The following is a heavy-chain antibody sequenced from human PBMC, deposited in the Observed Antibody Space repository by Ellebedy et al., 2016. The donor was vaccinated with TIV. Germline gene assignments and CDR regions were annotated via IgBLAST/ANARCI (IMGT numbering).Heavy chain of an antibody. J-gene: IGHJ5*02. Sequence: SETLSLTCTVSGGSISSSSNYWGWIRQPPGKGLEWIGSIYYSGSTYYNPSLKSRVTISVDTSKSQFSLKLTSVTAADTAVYYCARWFGELLYIRWFDPWGKGTLVTVSS. CDR2: IYYSGST. CDR3: ARWFGELLYIRWFDP. D-gene: IGHD3-10*01. CDR1: GGSISSSSNY. V-gene: IGHV4-39*01.